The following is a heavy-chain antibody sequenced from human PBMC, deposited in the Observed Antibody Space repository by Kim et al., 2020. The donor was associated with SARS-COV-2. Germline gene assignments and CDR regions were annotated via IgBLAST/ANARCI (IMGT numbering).Heavy chain of an antibody. V-gene: IGHV1-69*13. CDR1: GGTFSSYA. CDR3: AREPVDTAMGSWAPLRAYFDY. CDR2: IIPIFGTA. J-gene: IGHJ4*02. D-gene: IGHD5-18*01. Sequence: SVKVSCKASGGTFSSYAISWVRQAPGQGLEWMGGIIPIFGTANYAQKFQGRVTITADESTSTAYMELSSLRSEDTAVYYCAREPVDTAMGSWAPLRAYFDYWGQGTLVTVSS.